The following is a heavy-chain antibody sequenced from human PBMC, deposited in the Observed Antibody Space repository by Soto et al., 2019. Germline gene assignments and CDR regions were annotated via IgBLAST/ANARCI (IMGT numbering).Heavy chain of an antibody. V-gene: IGHV3-15*07. CDR2: IKKRRDGGTT. J-gene: IGHJ4*02. CDR3: TTIVPWGWNS. Sequence: DVQLVESGGGLVKPGGSLRLSCAASGFSFSDTWMNWVRQAPGRGLEWVGRIKKRRDGGTTDYAAIVRGRFTISRDGSTNTLYLHMSSLKTEDTAIYYCTTIVPWGWNSWGQGTLVTVSS. D-gene: IGHD3-16*01. CDR1: GFSFSDTW.